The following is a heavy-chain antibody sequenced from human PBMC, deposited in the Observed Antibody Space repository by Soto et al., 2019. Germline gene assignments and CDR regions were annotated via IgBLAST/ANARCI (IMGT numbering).Heavy chain of an antibody. J-gene: IGHJ4*02. D-gene: IGHD3-22*01. V-gene: IGHV1-69*01. CDR2: IIPMFGTA. CDR1: GDTFSRYA. Sequence: QVQLVQSGAEVKKPGSSVKVSCKASGDTFSRYAINWERQAPGHGLEWMGGIIPMFGTASYAQKFQGRVTITACESTSTVHMELSSIRSEATAVYYCARVGPAHYCDSSSYYSPLDYLGQVTLVTVSS. CDR3: ARVGPAHYCDSSSYYSPLDY.